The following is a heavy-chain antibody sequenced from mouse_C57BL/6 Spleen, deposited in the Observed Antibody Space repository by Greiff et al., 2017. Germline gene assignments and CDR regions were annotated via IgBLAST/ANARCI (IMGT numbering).Heavy chain of an antibody. J-gene: IGHJ4*01. CDR3: ARRDSDYGNYGAMDY. Sequence: QVQLQQPGAELVRPGSSVKLSCKASGYTFTSYWMDWVKQRPGQGLEWIGNIYPSDSETHYNQKFKDKATLTVDKSSSTAYMQLSSLTSEDSAVYYCARRDSDYGNYGAMDYWGQGTSVTVSS. CDR2: IYPSDSET. V-gene: IGHV1-61*01. D-gene: IGHD2-1*01. CDR1: GYTFTSYW.